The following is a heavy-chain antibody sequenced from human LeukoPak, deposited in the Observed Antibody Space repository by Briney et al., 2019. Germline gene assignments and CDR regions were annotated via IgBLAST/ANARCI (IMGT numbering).Heavy chain of an antibody. Sequence: SETLSLTCTVSGGSISSSRYYWGWIRQPPGKGLEWIGSIYYSGSTYYNPSLKSRVTISVDMSKNQFSLKLSSVTAADTAVYYCVRHEYSYGPPWYWGQGTLVTVSS. CDR2: IYYSGST. D-gene: IGHD5-18*01. J-gene: IGHJ4*02. CDR3: VRHEYSYGPPWY. V-gene: IGHV4-39*01. CDR1: GGSISSSRYY.